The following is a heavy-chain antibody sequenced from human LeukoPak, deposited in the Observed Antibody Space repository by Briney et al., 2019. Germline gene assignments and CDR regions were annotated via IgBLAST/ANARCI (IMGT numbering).Heavy chain of an antibody. V-gene: IGHV3-33*01. D-gene: IGHD2-2*01. Sequence: GRSLRLSCAPSGFTFSNYGMHWVRQAPGKGLEWVTGIWYHGNKEHYLDSVKGRFTISRDNSKNTLYLQMDSRRAEDTAVYYCARDSCGRTSCLDSWGQGALVTVSS. J-gene: IGHJ4*02. CDR3: ARDSCGRTSCLDS. CDR2: IWYHGNKE. CDR1: GFTFSNYG.